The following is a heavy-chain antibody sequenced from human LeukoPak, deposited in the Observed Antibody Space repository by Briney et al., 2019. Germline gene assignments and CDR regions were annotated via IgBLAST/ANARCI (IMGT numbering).Heavy chain of an antibody. D-gene: IGHD3-22*01. Sequence: GGSLRLSCAASGFTFSSYGMSRVRQAPGKGLEWVSAISGSGGSTYYADSVKGRFTISRDNSKNTLYLQMNSLRAEDTAVYYCAKEIPTYYYDSSGYFDYWGQGTLVTVSS. V-gene: IGHV3-23*01. J-gene: IGHJ4*02. CDR1: GFTFSSYG. CDR2: ISGSGGST. CDR3: AKEIPTYYYDSSGYFDY.